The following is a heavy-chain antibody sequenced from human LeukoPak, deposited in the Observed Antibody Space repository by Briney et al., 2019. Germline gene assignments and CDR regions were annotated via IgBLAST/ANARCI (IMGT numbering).Heavy chain of an antibody. CDR3: TTDLLYGSGSYLRHFDY. V-gene: IGHV3-15*01. CDR2: IKSKTDGGTT. CDR1: GFAFSNAW. J-gene: IGHJ4*02. D-gene: IGHD3-10*01. Sequence: PGGSLRLSCAASGFAFSNAWMSWVRQAPGKGLEWVGRIKSKTDGGTTDYAAPVKGRFTISRDYSKNTLYLQMNSLKTEDTAVYYCTTDLLYGSGSYLRHFDYWGQGTLVTVSS.